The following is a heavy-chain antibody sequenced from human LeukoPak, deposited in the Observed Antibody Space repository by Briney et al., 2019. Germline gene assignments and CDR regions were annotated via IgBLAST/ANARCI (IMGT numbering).Heavy chain of an antibody. CDR3: ARTAISAAGSNPVDY. CDR2: IYTSGST. D-gene: IGHD6-13*01. CDR1: GGSISSYY. Sequence: SETLSLTCTVSGGSISSYYWSWIRQPAGKGLEWIGRIYTSGSTNYNPSLKSRVTMSVDTSKNQFSLKLSSVTAADTAVYYCARTAISAAGSNPVDYWGQGTLVTVSS. J-gene: IGHJ4*02. V-gene: IGHV4-4*07.